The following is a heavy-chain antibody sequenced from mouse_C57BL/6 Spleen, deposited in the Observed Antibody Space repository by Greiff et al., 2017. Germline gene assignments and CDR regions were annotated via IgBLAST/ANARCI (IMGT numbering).Heavy chain of an antibody. V-gene: IGHV5-17*01. CDR1: GFTFSDYG. CDR3: ARDYYGRGLAY. CDR2: ISSGSSTI. J-gene: IGHJ3*01. Sequence: EVKLVESGGGLVKPGGSLKLSCAASGFTFSDYGMHWVRQAPEKGLEWVAYISSGSSTIYYADTVKGRFTISRDNAKHTLFLQMTSLRSEDTAMYYCARDYYGRGLAYWGQGTLVTVSA. D-gene: IGHD1-1*01.